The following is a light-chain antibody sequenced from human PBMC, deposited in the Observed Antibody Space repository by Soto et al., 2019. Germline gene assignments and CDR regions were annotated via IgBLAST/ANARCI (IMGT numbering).Light chain of an antibody. CDR3: QQYGSSPPIT. J-gene: IGKJ5*01. V-gene: IGKV3-20*01. CDR1: QSVSSSY. Sequence: EIVLTRSPGTLSLSPGERATLSCRASQSVSSSYVAWYQQKPGQAPRLLIYDTSSRATGIPDRFSGSGSGTDFTLTNSRMEPEDFAVYYCQQYGSSPPITFGQGTQLEIK. CDR2: DTS.